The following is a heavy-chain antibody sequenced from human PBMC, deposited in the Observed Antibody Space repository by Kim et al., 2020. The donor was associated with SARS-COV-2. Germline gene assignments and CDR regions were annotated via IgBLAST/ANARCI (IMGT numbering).Heavy chain of an antibody. Sequence: GGSLRLSCAASGFTFSSYGMHWVRQAPGKGLEWVEVISYDGSNKYYADSVKGRFTISRDNSKNTLYLQMNSLRAEDTAVYYCAKDSIVATTRERYYYYGMDVWGQGTTVTVSS. J-gene: IGHJ6*02. CDR2: ISYDGSNK. D-gene: IGHD5-12*01. CDR1: GFTFSSYG. V-gene: IGHV3-30*18. CDR3: AKDSIVATTRERYYYYGMDV.